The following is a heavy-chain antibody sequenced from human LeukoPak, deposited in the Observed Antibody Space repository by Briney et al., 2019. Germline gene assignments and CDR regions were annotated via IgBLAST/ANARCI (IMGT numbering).Heavy chain of an antibody. Sequence: GGSLRLPCAASGFTFSSYSMNWVRQAPGKGLEWVANIKQDGSEKYYVDSVKGRFTISRDNAKNSLYLQMNSLRAEDTAVYYCARANYDSSGYYTGYYYGMDVWGQGTTVTVSS. CDR3: ARANYDSSGYYTGYYYGMDV. J-gene: IGHJ6*02. D-gene: IGHD3-22*01. V-gene: IGHV3-7*04. CDR2: IKQDGSEK. CDR1: GFTFSSYS.